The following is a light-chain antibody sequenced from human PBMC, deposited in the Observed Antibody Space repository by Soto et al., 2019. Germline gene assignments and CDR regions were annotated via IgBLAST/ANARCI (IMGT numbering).Light chain of an antibody. J-gene: IGKJ5*01. V-gene: IGKV3-20*01. CDR2: GAS. CDR1: QSVASY. CDR3: QQYGSSPIT. Sequence: ELTLSPATLSLSPGETATLSCRASQSVASYLAWYQQKPGQAPRLLIYGASSRATGIPDRFSGSGSGTDFTLTIIRLEPEDFAVYYCQQYGSSPITFGQGTRLEIK.